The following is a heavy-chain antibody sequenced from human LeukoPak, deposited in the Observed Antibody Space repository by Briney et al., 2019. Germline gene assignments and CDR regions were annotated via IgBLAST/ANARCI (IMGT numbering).Heavy chain of an antibody. V-gene: IGHV4-30-4*01. CDR2: IYYSGST. J-gene: IGHJ1*01. CDR1: GGSISSRDSS. Sequence: PSQTLSLTCTVSGGSISSRDSSWIWIRQSPGKALEWIGSIYYSGSTFYNPSLQGRITLSLDPSQRQVFLELDSLTAADPAVYYCARSSSWYRDGGYFQHWGQGTLVTVSS. D-gene: IGHD6-13*01. CDR3: ARSSSWYRDGGYFQH.